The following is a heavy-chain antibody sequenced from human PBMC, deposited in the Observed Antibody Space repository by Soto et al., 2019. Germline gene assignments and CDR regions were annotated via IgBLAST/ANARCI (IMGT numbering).Heavy chain of an antibody. CDR2: ISSSSSYI. D-gene: IGHD3-10*01. J-gene: IGHJ4*02. V-gene: IGHV3-21*01. CDR3: ARGGDEWITMVRGVITYFDY. Sequence: GGSLRLSCAASGFTFSSYSMNWVRQAPGKGLEWVSSISSSSSYIYYADSVKGRFTISRDNAKNSLYLQMNSLRAEDTAVYYCARGGDEWITMVRGVITYFDYWGQGTLVTVSS. CDR1: GFTFSSYS.